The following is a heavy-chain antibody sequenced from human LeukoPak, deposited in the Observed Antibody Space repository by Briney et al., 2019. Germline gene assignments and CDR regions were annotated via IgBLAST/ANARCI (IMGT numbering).Heavy chain of an antibody. Sequence: ASVKVSCKASGYTFTGYYMHWVRQAPGQGLEWMGWINPNSGGTNYAQKFQGRVTMTRDTSISTAYMELSRLRSGDTAVYYCARERRAVVTAVDYWGQGTLVTVSS. D-gene: IGHD2-21*02. CDR2: INPNSGGT. CDR1: GYTFTGYY. J-gene: IGHJ4*02. V-gene: IGHV1-2*02. CDR3: ARERRAVVTAVDY.